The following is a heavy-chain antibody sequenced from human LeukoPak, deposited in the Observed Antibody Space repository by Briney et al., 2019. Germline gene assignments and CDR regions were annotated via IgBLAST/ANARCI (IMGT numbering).Heavy chain of an antibody. CDR1: GFSLSNARMG. CDR2: IFSNDEK. Sequence: ESGPTLVNPTETLTLTCTVSGFSLSNARMGVSWIRQPPVKALEWLAHIFSNDEKSYSTSLKSRLTISKDTSKSQVVLTMTNMDPVDTATYYCARIQRVIDYYDSSGYYYDIDYWGQGTLVTVSS. CDR3: ARIQRVIDYYDSSGYYYDIDY. V-gene: IGHV2-26*02. D-gene: IGHD3-22*01. J-gene: IGHJ4*02.